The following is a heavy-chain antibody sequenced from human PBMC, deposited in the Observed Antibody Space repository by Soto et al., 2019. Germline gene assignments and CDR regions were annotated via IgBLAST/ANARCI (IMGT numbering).Heavy chain of an antibody. CDR1: GFTFSSYA. CDR2: ISYDGSNK. V-gene: IGHV3-30-3*01. Sequence: QVQLVESGGGVVQRGRSLRLSCAASGFTFSSYAMHWVRQAPGKGLEWVAVISYDGSNKYYADSVKGRFTISRDNSKITLYLLMNRLRCVDTAVYYCAKERAVSGLGEVDYWGQGTLVTVSS. J-gene: IGHJ4*02. CDR3: AKERAVSGLGEVDY. D-gene: IGHD1-1*01.